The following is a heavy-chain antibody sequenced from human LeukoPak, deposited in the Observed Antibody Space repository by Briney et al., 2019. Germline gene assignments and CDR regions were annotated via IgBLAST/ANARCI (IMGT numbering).Heavy chain of an antibody. J-gene: IGHJ4*02. V-gene: IGHV4-59*08. CDR3: ARLASSGWSHCDY. CDR1: GGSIRNFY. D-gene: IGHD6-19*01. Sequence: SETLSLTCTVSGGSIRNFYWSWIRQPPGKGLEWIGYIHYSGSTNYNPSLKSRVTISVDTSKNQFSLKMNSVTAADTAVYYCARLASSGWSHCDYWGQGTLVTVSS. CDR2: IHYSGST.